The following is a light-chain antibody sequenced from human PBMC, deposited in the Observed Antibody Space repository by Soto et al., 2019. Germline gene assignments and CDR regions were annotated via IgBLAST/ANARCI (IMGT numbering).Light chain of an antibody. J-gene: IGKJ2*01. Sequence: EIVMTQSPATLSVSPGERATLSCRASQSVSSNFAWYQQKPGQAPRLLIYGASTRATGIPAMFSGSGSGTEFTLTISSLQSEEFAVYYCQQYNNWPYTFGQGTKLQIK. CDR2: GAS. V-gene: IGKV3-15*01. CDR3: QQYNNWPYT. CDR1: QSVSSN.